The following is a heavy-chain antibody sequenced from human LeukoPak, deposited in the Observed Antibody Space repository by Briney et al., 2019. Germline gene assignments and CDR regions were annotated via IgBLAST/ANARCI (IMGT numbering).Heavy chain of an antibody. CDR3: AKDMVRGVYYWLPDY. J-gene: IGHJ4*02. D-gene: IGHD3-10*01. CDR1: GYTFTSYY. Sequence: ASVKVSCKASGYTFTSYYMHWVRQAPGQGLEWMGIINPSGGSTSYAQKFQGRVTMTRDTSTSTVYMELSSLRSEDTAVYYCAKDMVRGVYYWLPDYWGQGTLVTVSS. CDR2: INPSGGST. V-gene: IGHV1-46*01.